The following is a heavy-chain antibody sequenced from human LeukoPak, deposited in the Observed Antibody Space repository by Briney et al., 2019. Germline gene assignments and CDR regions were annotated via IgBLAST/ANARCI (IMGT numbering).Heavy chain of an antibody. J-gene: IGHJ4*02. D-gene: IGHD3-22*01. Sequence: SETLSLTCTVSGGSISSYYWSWIRQPPGKGLEWIGYIYYSGSTNYNPSLKSRVTISVDTSKNQLSLKLSSVTAADTAVYYCARDRSGSFDYWGQGTLVTVSS. V-gene: IGHV4-59*12. CDR1: GGSISSYY. CDR2: IYYSGST. CDR3: ARDRSGSFDY.